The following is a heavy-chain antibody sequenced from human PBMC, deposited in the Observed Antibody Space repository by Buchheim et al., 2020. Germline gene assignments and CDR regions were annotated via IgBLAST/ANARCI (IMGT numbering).Heavy chain of an antibody. J-gene: IGHJ6*02. CDR2: INHSGST. D-gene: IGHD3-3*01. CDR1: GGSFSGYY. V-gene: IGHV4-34*01. Sequence: QVQLQQWGAGLLKPSETLSLTCAVYGGSFSGYYWSWIRQPPGKGLEWIGEINHSGSTNYNPSLKSRVTISVDTSKNQVSLKLSSVTAADTAVYYCARGGSDYDFWSGYFSSDYYYGMDVWGQGTT. CDR3: ARGGSDYDFWSGYFSSDYYYGMDV.